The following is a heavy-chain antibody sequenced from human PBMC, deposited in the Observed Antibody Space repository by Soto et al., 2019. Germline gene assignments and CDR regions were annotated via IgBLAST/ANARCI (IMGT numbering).Heavy chain of an antibody. Sequence: PSETLSLTCTVSGGSISSSSSYWGWVRQPPGKGLEWIGSMFYIGSTYYNPSLKSRVTISVDTSKNQFSLKLTSVTAADTAVYYCARRSYYYDKSGYYLDYWGQGTLVIVSS. D-gene: IGHD3-22*01. CDR1: GGSISSSSSY. CDR2: MFYIGST. J-gene: IGHJ4*02. V-gene: IGHV4-39*01. CDR3: ARRSYYYDKSGYYLDY.